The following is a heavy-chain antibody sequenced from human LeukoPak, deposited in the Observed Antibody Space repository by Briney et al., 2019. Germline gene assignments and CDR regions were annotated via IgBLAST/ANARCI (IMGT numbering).Heavy chain of an antibody. J-gene: IGHJ6*02. CDR3: ARPADHYYYGMDV. CDR2: IWYDGSNK. CDR1: GFTFSTYG. V-gene: IGHV3-33*01. Sequence: GSSLRLSCAASGFTFSTYGMHWVRQAPGKGLEWVADIWYDGSNKYYEDSVKGRFTISRDNSKNTLYLQMNSLRAEDTAVYYCARPADHYYYGMDVWGQGTTVTVSS.